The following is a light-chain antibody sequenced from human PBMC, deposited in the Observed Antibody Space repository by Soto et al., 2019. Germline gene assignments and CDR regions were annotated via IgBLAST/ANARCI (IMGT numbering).Light chain of an antibody. V-gene: IGKV3-20*01. CDR3: QQYGNSPVT. CDR1: QSVGGNY. Sequence: EIVLTRSPGTLSLSPGERATLSCRASQSVGGNYLTWYQQKPGQAPRLLIYGASSRASGIPDRFSGSGSGTDFTLTISRLEPEDFAVYYCQQYGNSPVTFGGGTKVEIK. J-gene: IGKJ4*01. CDR2: GAS.